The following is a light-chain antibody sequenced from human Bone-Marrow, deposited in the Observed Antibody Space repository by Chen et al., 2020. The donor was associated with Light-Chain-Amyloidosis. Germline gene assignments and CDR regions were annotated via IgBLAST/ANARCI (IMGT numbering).Light chain of an antibody. CDR1: SSDVGGDNH. CDR3: RSYASTKNLV. CDR2: EFT. V-gene: IGLV2-14*01. Sequence: SALTQPASVSGSPGQSITISCTGTSSDVGGDNHVSWYQQHPDKAPKLMIYEFTNRPSWVTERLAGPKYGDTGSLTISGLRNKKEADEYCRSYASTKNLVFGSGTSVTVL. J-gene: IGLJ1*01.